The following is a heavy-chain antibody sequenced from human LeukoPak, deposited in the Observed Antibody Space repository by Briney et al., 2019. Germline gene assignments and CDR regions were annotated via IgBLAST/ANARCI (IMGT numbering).Heavy chain of an antibody. D-gene: IGHD4-17*01. CDR2: IYPDGSRT. CDR3: ARDGRGDYPKFAL. CDR1: GVTFSSYW. V-gene: IGHV3-74*01. J-gene: IGHJ4*02. Sequence: GGSLRLSCTAAGVTFSSYWMHWVRQAPGKGLVWVSRIYPDGSRTDYADSVKGRFTISRDNARSTLFLQMNSLTAEDTAVYFCARDGRGDYPKFALWVQGTLVTVSS.